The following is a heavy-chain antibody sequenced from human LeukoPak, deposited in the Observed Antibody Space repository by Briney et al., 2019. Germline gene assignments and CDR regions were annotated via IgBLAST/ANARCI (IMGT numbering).Heavy chain of an antibody. V-gene: IGHV3-21*01. J-gene: IGHJ5*02. Sequence: PGGSLRLSCAASGFTFSSYSMNWVRQAPGKGLEWVSSISSSSSYIYYADSVKGRFTISRDNAKNSLYLQMNSLRAEDTAVYYCARDIGYYDSSGHWFDPWGQGTLVTVSS. D-gene: IGHD3-22*01. CDR1: GFTFSSYS. CDR3: ARDIGYYDSSGHWFDP. CDR2: ISSSSSYI.